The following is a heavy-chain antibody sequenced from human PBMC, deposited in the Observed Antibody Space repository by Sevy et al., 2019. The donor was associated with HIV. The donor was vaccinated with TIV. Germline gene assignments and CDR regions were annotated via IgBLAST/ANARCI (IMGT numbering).Heavy chain of an antibody. V-gene: IGHV1-2*02. Sequence: ASVKVSCKASGYTFTGYYMHWVRQAPGQGLEWMGWINPNSGGTNYAQKFQGRVTMTRDTSISTAYMELSRLRSDDTAVYYCARVESIVVVTTSSFDYWGQGTLVTVSS. D-gene: IGHD3-22*01. J-gene: IGHJ4*02. CDR1: GYTFTGYY. CDR3: ARVESIVVVTTSSFDY. CDR2: INPNSGGT.